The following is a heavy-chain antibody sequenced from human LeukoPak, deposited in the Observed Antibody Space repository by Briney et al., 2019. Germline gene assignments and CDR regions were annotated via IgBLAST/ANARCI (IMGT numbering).Heavy chain of an antibody. CDR2: IKEDGHEK. CDR1: GFTFSSHW. D-gene: IGHD4-17*01. CDR3: ARHGYYVFDY. V-gene: IGHV3-7*01. Sequence: GGSLRLSCAGSGFTFSSHWMGWVRQAPGKGLEWLANIKEDGHEKYYVDSVQGRFTISRDNAKNSLFPQMDSLRAEDTAVYFCARHGYYVFDYWGQGTLVTVSS. J-gene: IGHJ4*02.